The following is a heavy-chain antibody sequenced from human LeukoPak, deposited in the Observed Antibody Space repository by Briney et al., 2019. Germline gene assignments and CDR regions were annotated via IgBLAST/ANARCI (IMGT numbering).Heavy chain of an antibody. CDR3: ARGGTYSSGWYAKYYYYMDV. J-gene: IGHJ6*03. Sequence: ASVKVSCKASGYTFTSYGISWVRQAPGQGLEWMGWISAYNGNTNYAQKLQGRVTMTTDTSTSTAYMELRSLRSDDTAVYYCARGGTYSSGWYAKYYYYMDVWGKGTTVTVSS. CDR2: ISAYNGNT. V-gene: IGHV1-18*01. D-gene: IGHD6-19*01. CDR1: GYTFTSYG.